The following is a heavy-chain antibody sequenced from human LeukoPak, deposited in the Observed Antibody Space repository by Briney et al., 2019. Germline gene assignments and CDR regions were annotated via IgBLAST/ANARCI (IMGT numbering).Heavy chain of an antibody. J-gene: IGHJ4*02. V-gene: IGHV1-18*01. Sequence: ASVKVSCKASGYTFTSYGINWVRQAPGQGLEWMGWISTYNGNTNYAQKLQGRVTMTTDTSTSTAYMELRSLRSDDTAVYYCARASCSSTSCHIYDYWGQGTLVTVSS. D-gene: IGHD2-2*02. CDR1: GYTFTSYG. CDR2: ISTYNGNT. CDR3: ARASCSSTSCHIYDY.